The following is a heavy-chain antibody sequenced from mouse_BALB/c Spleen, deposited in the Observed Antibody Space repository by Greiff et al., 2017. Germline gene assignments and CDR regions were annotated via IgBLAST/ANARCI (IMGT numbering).Heavy chain of an antibody. Sequence: EVQVVESGGGLVQPGGSLKLSCAASGFTFSSYTMSWVRQTPEKRLEWVAYISNGGGSTYYPDTVKGRFTISRDNAKNTLYLQMSSLKSEDTAMYYCVYYDYDDYAMDYWGQGTSVTVSS. CDR2: ISNGGGST. V-gene: IGHV5-12-2*01. J-gene: IGHJ4*01. CDR3: VYYDYDDYAMDY. D-gene: IGHD2-4*01. CDR1: GFTFSSYT.